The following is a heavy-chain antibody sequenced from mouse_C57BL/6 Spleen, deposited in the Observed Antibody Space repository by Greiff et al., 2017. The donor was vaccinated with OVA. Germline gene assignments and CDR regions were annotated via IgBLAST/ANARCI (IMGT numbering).Heavy chain of an antibody. J-gene: IGHJ1*03. CDR1: GYTFTSYW. Sequence: QQSCKASGYTFTSYWMHWVKQRPGRGLEWIGRIDPNSGGTKYNEKFKSKATLTVDKPSSTAYMQLSSLTSEDSAVYYCARWAGSSTGYFDVWGTGTTVTVSS. V-gene: IGHV1-72*01. CDR3: ARWAGSSTGYFDV. D-gene: IGHD1-1*01. CDR2: IDPNSGGT.